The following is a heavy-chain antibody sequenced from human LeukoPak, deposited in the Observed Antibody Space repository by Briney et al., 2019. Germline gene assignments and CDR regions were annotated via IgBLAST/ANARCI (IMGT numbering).Heavy chain of an antibody. CDR1: GFTFSDYY. Sequence: GRSLRLSCAASGFTFSDYYMSSIRQDPGEGLEWVSYISSSGSTIYYADSVKGRFTISRDNAKNSLYLQMNSLRAEDTAVYYCAAEGSGYYPHFDYWGQGTLVTVSS. CDR3: AAEGSGYYPHFDY. D-gene: IGHD3-22*01. V-gene: IGHV3-11*01. CDR2: ISSSGSTI. J-gene: IGHJ4*02.